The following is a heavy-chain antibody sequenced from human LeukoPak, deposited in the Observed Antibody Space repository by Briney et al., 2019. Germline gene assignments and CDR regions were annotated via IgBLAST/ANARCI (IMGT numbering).Heavy chain of an antibody. D-gene: IGHD1-26*01. Sequence: SGGSLRLSCAASGFTFSTYEMNWVRQAPGKGLEWVSYISTGGRIIYYADSVKGRFTISRDNAENSLYLQMNSLRAEDTAVYYCAGVGPTEAFGYWGQGTLVTVSS. J-gene: IGHJ4*02. CDR2: ISTGGRII. CDR1: GFTFSTYE. CDR3: AGVGPTEAFGY. V-gene: IGHV3-48*03.